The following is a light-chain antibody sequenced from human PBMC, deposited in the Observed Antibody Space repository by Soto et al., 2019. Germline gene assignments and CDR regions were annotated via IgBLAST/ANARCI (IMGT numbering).Light chain of an antibody. J-gene: IGLJ1*01. V-gene: IGLV1-51*01. CDR1: SSNIGANY. CDR3: GTWDDRLDGNYV. Sequence: QSVLTQAPSVSAAPGQQVTISCSGSSSNIGANYVSGYQHLPGTAPKLVVYDKDRRPSGIPGRFSGSKSGTSATLVITGLQTGDEADYYCGTWDDRLDGNYVFGTGTKLTVL. CDR2: DKD.